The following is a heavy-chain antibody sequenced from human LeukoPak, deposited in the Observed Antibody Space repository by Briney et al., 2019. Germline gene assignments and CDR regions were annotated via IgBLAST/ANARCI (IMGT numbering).Heavy chain of an antibody. CDR3: ARGTGNDFWSGRVTYYMDV. Sequence: PSETLSLACSVSGDSISSDIYYWSWIRQPAGKGLEWIGHIYAYGRGSTYYNASLKSRVTISVDTSKNQFSLDLSSVTAADTAVYYCARGTGNDFWSGRVTYYMDVWGKGTTVTVSS. V-gene: IGHV4-61*09. D-gene: IGHD3-3*01. CDR2: IYAYGRGST. J-gene: IGHJ6*03. CDR1: GDSISSDIYY.